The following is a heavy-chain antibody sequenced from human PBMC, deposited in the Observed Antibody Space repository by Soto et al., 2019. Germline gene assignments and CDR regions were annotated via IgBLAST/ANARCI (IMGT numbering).Heavy chain of an antibody. J-gene: IGHJ3*02. V-gene: IGHV1-18*01. D-gene: IGHD2-15*01. Sequence: ASVKVSCKASGYTFTRYGISWVRQAPGQGLEWMGWISAYNGNTNYAQKLQGRVTMTTDTSTSTAYMELRSLRSDDTAVYYCARERGYCSGGSCYSVSAFDIWGQGTMVTVSS. CDR1: GYTFTRYG. CDR3: ARERGYCSGGSCYSVSAFDI. CDR2: ISAYNGNT.